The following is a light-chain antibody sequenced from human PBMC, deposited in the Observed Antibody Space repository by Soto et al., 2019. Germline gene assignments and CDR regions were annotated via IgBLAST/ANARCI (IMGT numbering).Light chain of an antibody. CDR3: QQYAANSLWT. Sequence: DVQMTQSPSTLSASIGDRVTITCRASQSIDQWLAWFQQKPGKAPKVLIYKASTLQSGVPSRFSASGSGADFTLTISSLQPDDVATYYCQQYAANSLWTFGQGTKVEI. V-gene: IGKV1-5*03. J-gene: IGKJ1*01. CDR2: KAS. CDR1: QSIDQW.